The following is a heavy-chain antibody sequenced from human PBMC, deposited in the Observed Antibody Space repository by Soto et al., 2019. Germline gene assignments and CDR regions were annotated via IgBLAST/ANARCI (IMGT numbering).Heavy chain of an antibody. J-gene: IGHJ3*02. Sequence: ASVKVSCKASGYTFTSYGISWVRQAPGQGLEWMGWINPNSGGTNYAQKFQGWVTMTRDTSISTAYMELSRLRSDDTAVYYCARDVAAGTPEGGYAFDIWGQGTMVTV. CDR1: GYTFTSYG. D-gene: IGHD6-13*01. CDR3: ARDVAAGTPEGGYAFDI. CDR2: INPNSGGT. V-gene: IGHV1-2*04.